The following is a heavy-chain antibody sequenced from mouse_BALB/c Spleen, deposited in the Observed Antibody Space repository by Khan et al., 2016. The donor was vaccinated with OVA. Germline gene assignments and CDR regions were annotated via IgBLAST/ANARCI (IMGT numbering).Heavy chain of an antibody. Sequence: QIQLVQSGPELKKPGEIVKISCKASGYTFTNYGMNWVKQAPGKGLKWMGWINTYTGETTYADDFKGRFAFSLETSASTAHLQINSLRNEDTATYFCVKGDDYDGTYWGQGTLVTVSA. J-gene: IGHJ3*01. D-gene: IGHD2-4*01. CDR2: INTYTGET. V-gene: IGHV9-3-1*01. CDR3: VKGDDYDGTY. CDR1: GYTFTNYG.